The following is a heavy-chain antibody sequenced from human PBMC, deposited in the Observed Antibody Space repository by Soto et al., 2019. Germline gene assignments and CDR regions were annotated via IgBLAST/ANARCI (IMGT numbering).Heavy chain of an antibody. V-gene: IGHV4-31*03. J-gene: IGHJ5*02. CDR3: ARYDTLGYCTNGVCYTSWFDP. D-gene: IGHD2-8*01. CDR2: IYYSGST. Sequence: SETLSLTCTVSGGSISSGGYYWSWIRQHPGKGLELIGYIYYSGSTYYNPSLKSRVTISVDTSKNQFSLKLSSVTAADTAVYYCARYDTLGYCTNGVCYTSWFDPWGQGTLVTVSS. CDR1: GGSISSGGYY.